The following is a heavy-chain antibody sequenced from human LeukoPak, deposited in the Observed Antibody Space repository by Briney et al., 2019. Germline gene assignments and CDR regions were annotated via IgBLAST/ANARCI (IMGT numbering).Heavy chain of an antibody. CDR2: IYYSGST. J-gene: IGHJ4*02. D-gene: IGHD3-22*01. CDR1: GGSISSISYY. V-gene: IGHV4-39*01. Sequence: SETLSLTCTVSGGSISSISYYWGWIRQPPGKGLEWIGSIYYSGSTYYNPSLKSRVTISVDTSKNQFSLKLSSVTAADTAVYYCARLRYYYDSSGYPDYWGQGTLVTVSS. CDR3: ARLRYYYDSSGYPDY.